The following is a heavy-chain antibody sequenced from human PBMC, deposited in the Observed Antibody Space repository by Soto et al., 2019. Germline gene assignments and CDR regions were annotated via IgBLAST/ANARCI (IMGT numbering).Heavy chain of an antibody. J-gene: IGHJ4*02. CDR3: ARGFSAVKGSPPDF. Sequence: EMQLLESVGGLVQPGGSLRLSCAASGFTISSFAMSWVRQAPGKGLDWVSAISGSGGSTYSADSVKGRFTISRDNSKNTLYLQMSSLRAEDTAVYYCARGFSAVKGSPPDFWGQGSLVTVSS. CDR1: GFTISSFA. D-gene: IGHD3-10*01. CDR2: ISGSGGST. V-gene: IGHV3-23*01.